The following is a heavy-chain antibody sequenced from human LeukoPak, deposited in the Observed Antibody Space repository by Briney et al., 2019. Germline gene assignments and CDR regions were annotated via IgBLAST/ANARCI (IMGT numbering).Heavy chain of an antibody. CDR2: IESDGTKE. V-gene: IGHV3-30*02. Sequence: GGSLRLSCAASGFRFSSYDIHWVRQAPGKGLEWVTFIESDGTKEYYADSVKGRFTISRDNSKNTVHVQMNTLRAEDTAVCYCAKEGSGWYYLDYWGQGTVVTVSS. CDR1: GFRFSSYD. D-gene: IGHD6-19*01. CDR3: AKEGSGWYYLDY. J-gene: IGHJ4*02.